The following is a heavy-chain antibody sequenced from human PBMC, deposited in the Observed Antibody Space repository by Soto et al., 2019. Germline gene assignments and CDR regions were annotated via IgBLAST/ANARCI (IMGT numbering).Heavy chain of an antibody. CDR1: GGAFRDYY. D-gene: IGHD2-2*01. V-gene: IGHV4-34*01. CDR3: ARGRQRPSAAYKGNGYYGMEL. Sequence: ESLARTCAVYGGAFRDYYWSGCRWPPRKGLEWIGETTHPGGFTSTPALDSRATISLDTTNNQFSLKLSSVTPADTALYYCARGRQRPSAAYKGNGYYGMELWGQWTPLTVS. CDR2: TTHPGGF. J-gene: IGHJ6*02.